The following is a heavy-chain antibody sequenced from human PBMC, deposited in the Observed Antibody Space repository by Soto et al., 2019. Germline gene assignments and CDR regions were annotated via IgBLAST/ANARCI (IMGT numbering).Heavy chain of an antibody. J-gene: IGHJ4*02. V-gene: IGHV2-5*02. D-gene: IGHD1-20*01. CDR1: GFLFSSSGVG. Sequence: QITLKESGPTLVEPTQPLTLTCTFSGFLFSSSGVGVGWIRQPPGKALEWMAFTYWDDENRYNPSLKSRLTAFKDTTDSLACLLLTNMDPVDTATYYCAHRQGGYKWDDGYFDFRGQGSLVTVSS. CDR2: TYWDDEN. CDR3: AHRQGGYKWDDGYFDF.